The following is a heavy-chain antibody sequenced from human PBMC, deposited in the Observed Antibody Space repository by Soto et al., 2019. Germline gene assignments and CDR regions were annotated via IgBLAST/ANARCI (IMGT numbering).Heavy chain of an antibody. J-gene: IGHJ3*02. CDR3: ARGDTYYYDSSGPRDAFDI. Sequence: ASVKVSCKASGYTFTNYPMHWVRQAPGQRLEWMGWINAGHGNTKYSQKFQGRVTITRDTSASTAYMELRSLRSDDTAVYYCARGDTYYYDSSGPRDAFDIWGQGTMVTVSS. V-gene: IGHV1-3*01. CDR2: INAGHGNT. D-gene: IGHD3-22*01. CDR1: GYTFTNYP.